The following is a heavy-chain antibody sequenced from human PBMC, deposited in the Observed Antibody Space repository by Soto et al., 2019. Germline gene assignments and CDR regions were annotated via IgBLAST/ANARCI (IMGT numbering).Heavy chain of an antibody. J-gene: IGHJ3*02. D-gene: IGHD6-13*01. CDR3: ARQRIEAAFDAFDI. V-gene: IGHV5-51*01. CDR1: GYSFTTYR. CDR2: IYPGDSET. Sequence: GESLKISCKGSGYSFTTYRIGWVRQMPGKGLEWMGIIYPGDSETRYSPSFQGQVTISADKSNTTAYRQWSGLKASDTSMYYCARQRIEAAFDAFDIWGQGTMVTVSS.